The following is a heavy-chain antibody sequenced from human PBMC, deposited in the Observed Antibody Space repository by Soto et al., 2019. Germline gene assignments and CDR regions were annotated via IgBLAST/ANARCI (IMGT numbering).Heavy chain of an antibody. Sequence: SVKVSCKASGGTFSSYSISWVRQAPGQGLEWMGGIIPIFGTANYAQKFQGRVTITADESTSTAYMELSSLRSEDTAVYYCAIPLGGSVGSLDAFDIWGQGTMVIVSS. J-gene: IGHJ3*02. CDR3: AIPLGGSVGSLDAFDI. CDR1: GGTFSSYS. V-gene: IGHV1-69*13. CDR2: IIPIFGTA. D-gene: IGHD1-26*01.